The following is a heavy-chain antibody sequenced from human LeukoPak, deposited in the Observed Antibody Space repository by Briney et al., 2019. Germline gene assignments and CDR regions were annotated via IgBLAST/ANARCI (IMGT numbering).Heavy chain of an antibody. D-gene: IGHD1-26*01. V-gene: IGHV3-30*18. J-gene: IGHJ6*02. CDR3: AKDYNLGATSAVMDV. CDR1: GFIFSSYG. CDR2: ISYDGSNK. Sequence: GGSLRLSCAASGFIFSSYGMHWVRQAPGKGLEWVAVISYDGSNKYYADSVKGRFTISRDNSKNTLYLQMNSLRAEDTAVYYCAKDYNLGATSAVMDVWGQGTTVTVSS.